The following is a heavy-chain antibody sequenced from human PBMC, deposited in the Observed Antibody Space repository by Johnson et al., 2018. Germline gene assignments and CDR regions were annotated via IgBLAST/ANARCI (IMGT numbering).Heavy chain of an antibody. D-gene: IGHD6-13*01. CDR1: GGTFSSYA. CDR2: IIPIFGTA. V-gene: IGHV1-69*01. CDR3: ATSIEAQRSYYDYGMDG. Sequence: QLVESGAEVKKPGSSVKVSCKASGGTFSSYAISWVRQAPGQGLEWMGGIIPIFGTANYAQTFQGRVTITADESTSTAYMELSSLRSEDTAVYSCATSIEAQRSYYDYGMDGWGKGTTVNVAS. J-gene: IGHJ6*04.